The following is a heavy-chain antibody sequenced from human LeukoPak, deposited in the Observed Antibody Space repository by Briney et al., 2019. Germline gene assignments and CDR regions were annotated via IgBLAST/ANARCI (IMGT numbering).Heavy chain of an antibody. CDR2: ISGSGGST. CDR1: GFTFTNYA. J-gene: IGHJ1*01. Sequence: GGSLRLSCAASGFTFTNYAMSWVRQAPGQGLEWVSGISGSGGSTYYADSVKGRFTISRDNSKNTPYLQMTTLRVEDTAIYYCAKDRVVMVPAPKYFQHWGQGTLVTVSS. CDR3: AKDRVVMVPAPKYFQH. V-gene: IGHV3-23*01. D-gene: IGHD2-21*01.